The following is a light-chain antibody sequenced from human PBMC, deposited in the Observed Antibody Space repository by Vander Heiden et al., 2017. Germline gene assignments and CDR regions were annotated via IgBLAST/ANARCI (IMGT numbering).Light chain of an antibody. J-gene: IGKJ4*01. CDR1: QSISSY. V-gene: IGKV1-39*01. CDR2: AAS. CDR3: HQSESTPLT. Sequence: DIQMTQSPSSLSASVGDRVTITCRASQSISSYLNWYQQKPGKAPKLLIYAASSFLSGVPSTFSGSGSGTDFTLTIIRLQPEDFATYYCHQSESTPLTFGGGTKVEIK.